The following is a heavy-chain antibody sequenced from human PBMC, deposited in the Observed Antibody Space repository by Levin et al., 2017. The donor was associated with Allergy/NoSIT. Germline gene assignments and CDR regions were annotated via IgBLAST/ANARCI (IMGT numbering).Heavy chain of an antibody. V-gene: IGHV3-49*03. CDR2: IRSKAYGGTT. Sequence: AGGSLRLSCTASGFTFGDYAMSWFRQAPGKGLEWVGFIRSKAYGGTTEYAASVKGRFTISRDDSKSIAYLQMNSLKTEDTAVYYCTRDPGLIWFGGVGAFDIWGQGTMVTVSS. CDR1: GFTFGDYA. J-gene: IGHJ3*02. D-gene: IGHD3-10*01. CDR3: TRDPGLIWFGGVGAFDI.